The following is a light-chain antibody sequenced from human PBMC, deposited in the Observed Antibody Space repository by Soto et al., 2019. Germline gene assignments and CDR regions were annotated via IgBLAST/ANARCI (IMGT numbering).Light chain of an antibody. J-gene: IGKJ3*01. CDR2: YAS. Sequence: DIQMTQSPSSLSASVGDRVTITCLASHAIGNYLNWYQQKTGKAPKLLIYYASNLETGVSSRFSGRGSGTDFTFTISSLQPEDIATYFCQQYENLPRFIFGPGTKVDIK. V-gene: IGKV1-33*01. CDR3: QQYENLPRFI. CDR1: HAIGNY.